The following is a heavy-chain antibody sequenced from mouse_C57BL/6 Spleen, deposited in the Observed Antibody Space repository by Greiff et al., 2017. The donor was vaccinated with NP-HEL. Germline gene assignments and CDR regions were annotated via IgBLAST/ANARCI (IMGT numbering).Heavy chain of an antibody. CDR1: GYAFSSYW. CDR2: IYPGDGDT. D-gene: IGHD2-2*01. V-gene: IGHV1-80*01. CDR3: ARRGGYYGYAFDY. Sequence: VQWVESGAELVKPGASVKISCKASGYAFSSYWMNWVKQRPGKGLEWIGQIYPGDGDTNYNGKFKGKATLTADNSSSTAYMQLSSLTSEDSAVYFCARRGGYYGYAFDYWGQGTTLTVSS. J-gene: IGHJ2*01.